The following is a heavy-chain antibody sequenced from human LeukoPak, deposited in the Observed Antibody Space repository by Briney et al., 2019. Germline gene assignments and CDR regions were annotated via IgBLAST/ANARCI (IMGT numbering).Heavy chain of an antibody. CDR2: IIPIFGTA. D-gene: IGHD4-23*01. Sequence: SVKVSCKASGGTFSSYAISWVRQAPGQGLEWMGGIIPIFGTANYAQKFQGRVTITTDESTSTAYMELSSLRSEDTDVYYCAVSDYGGNSQFDYWGQGTLVTVSS. CDR1: GGTFSSYA. V-gene: IGHV1-69*05. CDR3: AVSDYGGNSQFDY. J-gene: IGHJ4*02.